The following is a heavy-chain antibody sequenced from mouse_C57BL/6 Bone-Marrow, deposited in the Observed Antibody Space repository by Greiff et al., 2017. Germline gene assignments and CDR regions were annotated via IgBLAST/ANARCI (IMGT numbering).Heavy chain of an antibody. CDR3: GWLRFAY. V-gene: IGHV2-2*01. CDR2: LWSGGST. J-gene: IGHJ3*01. Sequence: QVQLQQPGPGLVQPSQSLSITCTVSGFSLTSYGVHWVRQSPGKGLEWLGVLWSGGSTDYNAAFISRLSISKDNSKSQVSFKMNRLQADDPAIYYGGWLRFAYWGQGTLVTVSA. D-gene: IGHD2-2*01. CDR1: GFSLTSYG.